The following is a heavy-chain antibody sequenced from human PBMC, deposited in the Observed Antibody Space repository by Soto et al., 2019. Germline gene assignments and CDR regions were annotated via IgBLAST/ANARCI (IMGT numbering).Heavy chain of an antibody. J-gene: IGHJ6*02. Sequence: QVQLVQSGAEVKKPGASVKVSCKASGYTFSSYDINWVRQATGQGLEWMGWMNPKSGHTGSAQKFQGRVTMTRDTHISTAYMELSSLRSEDTAIYYCARTDGDLDVWGQGTTVTVS. CDR3: ARTDGDLDV. CDR1: GYTFSSYD. CDR2: MNPKSGHT. V-gene: IGHV1-8*01. D-gene: IGHD4-17*01.